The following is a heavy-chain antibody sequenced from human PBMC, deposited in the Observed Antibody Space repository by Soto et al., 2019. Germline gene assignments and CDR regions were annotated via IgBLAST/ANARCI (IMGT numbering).Heavy chain of an antibody. D-gene: IGHD1-26*01. J-gene: IGHJ4*02. CDR3: ARREIQGPIDY. CDR1: DYSISRRNW. Sequence: TGTPSLTCAVSDYSISRRNWWGWIRQPPGKGLEWIGYIYYSGTTYYNPSLKSRVTMSVDTSKNQFSLRLTSVTAVDTAVYYCARREIQGPIDYWGQGTLVTVSS. CDR2: IYYSGTT. V-gene: IGHV4-28*01.